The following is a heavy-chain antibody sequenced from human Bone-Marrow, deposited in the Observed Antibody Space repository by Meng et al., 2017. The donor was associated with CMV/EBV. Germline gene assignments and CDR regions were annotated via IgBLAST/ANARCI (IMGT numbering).Heavy chain of an antibody. CDR2: IYSGGYSP. D-gene: IGHD3-3*01. CDR1: GFTFSTYA. CDR3: AREDTIFGVVIGAFDI. Sequence: GESLKISCAASGFTFSTYAMSWVRQAPGKGLEWVSVIYSGGYSPYYADSVKGRFTISRDNSKNTLYLQMNSLRAEDTAVYYCAREDTIFGVVIGAFDIWGQRTMVTVAS. V-gene: IGHV3-23*03. J-gene: IGHJ3*02.